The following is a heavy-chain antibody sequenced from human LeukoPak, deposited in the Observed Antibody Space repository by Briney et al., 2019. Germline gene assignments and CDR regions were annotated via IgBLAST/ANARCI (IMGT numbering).Heavy chain of an antibody. Sequence: PGGSLRLSCAASGFTFSSYGMHWVRQAPGKGLEWVAVISYDGSNKYYADSVKGRFTNSRDNSKNTLYLQMNSLRAEDTAVYYCAKDSCSSNSCPIEYWGQGTLVTVSS. CDR1: GFTFSSYG. D-gene: IGHD2-2*01. CDR3: AKDSCSSNSCPIEY. V-gene: IGHV3-30*18. J-gene: IGHJ4*02. CDR2: ISYDGSNK.